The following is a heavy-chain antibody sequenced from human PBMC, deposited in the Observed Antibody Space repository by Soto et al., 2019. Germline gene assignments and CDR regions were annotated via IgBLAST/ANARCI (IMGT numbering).Heavy chain of an antibody. CDR1: GFTFNNYA. V-gene: IGHV3-30*09. J-gene: IGHJ4*02. CDR3: ARDRVYYYDSSGYYNFEY. Sequence: ESGGGVVQPGRSLRLSCAASGFTFNNYAMHWVRQAPGKGLEWVAGISYDGNNQYYADSVKGRFAISRDNSKNTLYLQMNSLRDEDTAVYYCARDRVYYYDSSGYYNFEYWGQGSLVTVSS. CDR2: ISYDGNNQ. D-gene: IGHD3-22*01.